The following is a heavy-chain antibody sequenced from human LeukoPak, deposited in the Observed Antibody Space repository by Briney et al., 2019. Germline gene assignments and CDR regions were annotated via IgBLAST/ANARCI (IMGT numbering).Heavy chain of an antibody. Sequence: GGSLRLSCAASGFTFSSYGMHWVRQAPGKGLEWVAFIRYDGSNKYYADSVKGRFTISRDNSKNTLYLQMNSLRAEDTAVYYCAKDMYYDSSGPAFDYWGQGTLVTVSS. CDR3: AKDMYYDSSGPAFDY. J-gene: IGHJ4*02. CDR1: GFTFSSYG. V-gene: IGHV3-30*02. D-gene: IGHD3-22*01. CDR2: IRYDGSNK.